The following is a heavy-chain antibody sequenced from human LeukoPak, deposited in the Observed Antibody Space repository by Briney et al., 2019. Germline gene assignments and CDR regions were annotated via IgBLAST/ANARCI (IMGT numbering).Heavy chain of an antibody. Sequence: PGGSLRLSCAVSGITLSNYGMSWVRQAPGKGLEWVSAISGSGGSTYYADSVKGRFTISRDNSKNTLYLQMNSLRAEDTAVYYCAKDAHIAAAGIFDYWGQGTLVTVSS. CDR2: ISGSGGST. CDR1: GITLSNYG. J-gene: IGHJ4*02. CDR3: AKDAHIAAAGIFDY. D-gene: IGHD6-13*01. V-gene: IGHV3-23*01.